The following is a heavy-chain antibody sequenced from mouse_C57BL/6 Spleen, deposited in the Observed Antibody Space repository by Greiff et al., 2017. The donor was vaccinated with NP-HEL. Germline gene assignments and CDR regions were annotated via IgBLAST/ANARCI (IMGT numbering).Heavy chain of an antibody. J-gene: IGHJ3*01. CDR1: RYSITSGYY. CDR2: ISYDGSN. V-gene: IGHV3-6*01. CDR3: AREALYYGSSPAWFAY. Sequence: EVKLMESGPGLVKPSQSLSLTCSVTRYSITSGYYWNWILQFPGNKLEWMGYISYDGSNNYNPSLKNRISITRDTSKNQFFLKLNSVTTEDTATYYCAREALYYGSSPAWFAYWGQGTLVTISA. D-gene: IGHD1-1*01.